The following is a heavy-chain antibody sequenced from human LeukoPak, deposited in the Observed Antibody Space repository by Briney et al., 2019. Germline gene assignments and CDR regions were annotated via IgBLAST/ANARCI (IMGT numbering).Heavy chain of an antibody. J-gene: IGHJ4*02. V-gene: IGHV1-2*02. CDR3: ARQRNYYDSSGMGGYYFDY. D-gene: IGHD3-22*01. CDR2: INPNSGGT. CDR1: GYTFTGYY. Sequence: GASVKVSCKASGYTFTGYYMHWVRQAPGQGLEWMGWINPNSGGTNYAQKFQGRVTMTRDTSISTAYMELSSLRSEDTAVYYCARQRNYYDSSGMGGYYFDYWGQGTLVTVSS.